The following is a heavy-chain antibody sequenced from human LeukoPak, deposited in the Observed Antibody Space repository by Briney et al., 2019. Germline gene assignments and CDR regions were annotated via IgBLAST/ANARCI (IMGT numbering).Heavy chain of an antibody. Sequence: GSLRLSCAASGFTFRGYAMSWVRQAPGKGLEGVSAISTSGGSTYYADSVKGRFTISRDNSKNTLYLQMNSLRAEDTAVYYCAKEALQSLRYSYISNFDYWGQGTLVTVSS. CDR1: GFTFRGYA. D-gene: IGHD5-18*01. CDR2: ISTSGGST. V-gene: IGHV3-23*01. CDR3: AKEALQSLRYSYISNFDY. J-gene: IGHJ4*02.